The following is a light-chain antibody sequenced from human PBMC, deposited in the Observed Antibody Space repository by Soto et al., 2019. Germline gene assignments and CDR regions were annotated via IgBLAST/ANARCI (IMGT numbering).Light chain of an antibody. J-gene: IGKJ5*01. CDR3: QQRNNWPPIT. CDR1: QSVRRY. V-gene: IGKV3-11*01. Sequence: EIMLTQSPYTLSLSPGESTTLSWRSSQSVRRYLAWYQQKPGQAPRLLIYDASTRATGIPARFSGSGSETDFTLTITSLEPEDFAVYYCQQRNNWPPITFGQGTRLEIK. CDR2: DAS.